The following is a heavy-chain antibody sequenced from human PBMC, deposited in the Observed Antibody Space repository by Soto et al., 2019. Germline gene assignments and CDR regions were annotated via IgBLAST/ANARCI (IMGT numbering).Heavy chain of an antibody. CDR3: ARDRWEFQLFYYGLDV. D-gene: IGHD1-26*01. CDR1: GFTFSNYG. J-gene: IGHJ6*02. CDR2: IWYDGSND. V-gene: IGHV3-33*01. Sequence: GGSLRLSCAASGFTFSNYGMHWVRQAPGKGLEWVAIIWYDGSNDYYVDSVKGRFTISRDNSKNTLSLQMNSLRAEDTAVYYCARDRWEFQLFYYGLDVWGQGTTVTVSS.